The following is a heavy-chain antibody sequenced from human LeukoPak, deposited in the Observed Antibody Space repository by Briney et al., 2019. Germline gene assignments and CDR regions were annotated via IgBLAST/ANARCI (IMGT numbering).Heavy chain of an antibody. V-gene: IGHV3-30*02. CDR3: AKDFPSRDNFWSGYYTDFDY. J-gene: IGHJ4*02. CDR1: GFSFSNYG. Sequence: GGSLRLSCAASGFSFSNYGMHWVRQPPGKGLEWVAFIRSDGSNKHYADSVKGRFSISRDNSKTTLYLQMNSLRPEDTAVYYCAKDFPSRDNFWSGYYTDFDYWGQGTLVTVSS. D-gene: IGHD3-3*01. CDR2: IRSDGSNK.